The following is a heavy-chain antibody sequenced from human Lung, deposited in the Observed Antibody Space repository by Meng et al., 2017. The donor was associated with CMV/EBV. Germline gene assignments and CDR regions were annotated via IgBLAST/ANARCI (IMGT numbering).Heavy chain of an antibody. D-gene: IGHD6-19*01. CDR2: IYHSGST. J-gene: IGHJ4*02. V-gene: IGHV4-4*02. Sequence: VRLRASGPELGKPSGTLSLTCAVSGGSISSRHWWSWVRQPPGKGLEWIGEIYHSGSTNYNPSLKSRVTISVDKSKNQFSLKLSSVTAADTAVYYCASFPPPGKQWLVTDYWGQGTLVTVSS. CDR3: ASFPPPGKQWLVTDY. CDR1: GGSISSRHW.